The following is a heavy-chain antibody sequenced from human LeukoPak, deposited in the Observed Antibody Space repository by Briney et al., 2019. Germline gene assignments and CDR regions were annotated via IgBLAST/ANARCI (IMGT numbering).Heavy chain of an antibody. CDR1: GGTFSSYA. CDR2: ISAYNGNT. V-gene: IGHV1-69*13. D-gene: IGHD3-9*01. J-gene: IGHJ4*02. CDR3: ARTPGDYDILTGPGGGY. Sequence: GASVKVSCKASGGTFSSYAISWVRQAPGQGLEWMGWISAYNGNTNYAQKFQGRVTITADESTSTAYMELSSLRSEDTAVYYCARTPGDYDILTGPGGGYWGQGTLVTVSS.